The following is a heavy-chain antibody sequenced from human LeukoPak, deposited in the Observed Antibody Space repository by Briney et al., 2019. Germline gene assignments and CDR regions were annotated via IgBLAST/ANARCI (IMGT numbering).Heavy chain of an antibody. CDR3: AKDRLMVRGAHYHYFDY. Sequence: GGSLRLSCAASGFTFSSYAMSWVRQAPGKGLEWVSAISGSGGSTYYADSVKGRFTISRDNSKNTLYLQMNSLRAEDTAVYYCAKDRLMVRGAHYHYFDYWGQGTLVTVSS. CDR1: GFTFSSYA. D-gene: IGHD3-10*01. V-gene: IGHV3-23*01. CDR2: ISGSGGST. J-gene: IGHJ4*02.